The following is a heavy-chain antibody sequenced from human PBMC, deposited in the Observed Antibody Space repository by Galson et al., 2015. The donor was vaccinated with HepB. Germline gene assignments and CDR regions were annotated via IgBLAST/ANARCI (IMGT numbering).Heavy chain of an antibody. CDR3: ARDPTDGSGSYYYYGMDV. CDR1: GFTFSSYA. V-gene: IGHV3-30*04. D-gene: IGHD3-10*01. Sequence: SLRLSCAASGFTFSSYAMHWVRQAPGKGLEWVAVISYDGSNKYYADSVKGRFTISRDNSKNTLYLQMNSLRAEDTAVYYCARDPTDGSGSYYYYGMDVWGQGTTVTVSS. CDR2: ISYDGSNK. J-gene: IGHJ6*02.